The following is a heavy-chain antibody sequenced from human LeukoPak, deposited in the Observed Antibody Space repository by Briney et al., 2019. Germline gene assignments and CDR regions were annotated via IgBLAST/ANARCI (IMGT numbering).Heavy chain of an antibody. J-gene: IGHJ4*02. CDR1: GFTFTNYA. V-gene: IGHV3-23*01. D-gene: IGHD2-8*02. Sequence: GGSLRLSCAASGFTFTNYAMSWVRQAPGKGLEWVAATVGSGPNTYHADSVKGRFTISRDNSKNTLYLQMNSLRAEDAAIYHCTRAPLISCTGAFCYPFDYWGQGTLVTVSS. CDR3: TRAPLISCTGAFCYPFDY. CDR2: TVGSGPNT.